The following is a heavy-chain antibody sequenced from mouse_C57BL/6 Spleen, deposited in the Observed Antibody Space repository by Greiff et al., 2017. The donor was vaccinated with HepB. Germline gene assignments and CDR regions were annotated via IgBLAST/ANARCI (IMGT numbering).Heavy chain of an antibody. J-gene: IGHJ3*01. V-gene: IGHV1-26*01. CDR1: GYTFTDYY. CDR3: ARYGYDDPLAY. D-gene: IGHD2-2*01. CDR2: INPNNGGT. Sequence: EVQLQQSGPELVKPGASVKISCKASGYTFTDYYMNWVKQSHGKSLEWIGDINPNNGGTSYNQKFKGKATLTVDKSSSTAYMELRSLTSEDSAVYYCARYGYDDPLAYWGQGTLVTVSA.